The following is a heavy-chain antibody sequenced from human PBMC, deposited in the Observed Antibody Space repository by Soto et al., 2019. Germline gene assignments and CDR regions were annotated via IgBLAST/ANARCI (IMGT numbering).Heavy chain of an antibody. CDR2: ISAYNGNT. D-gene: IGHD2-2*01. Sequence: QVQLVQSGAEVKKPGASVKVSCKAPGYTFTSYGISWVRQAPGQGLEWMGWISAYNGNTNYAQKLQGRVTMTTDTSTSTAYMELRSLRSDDTAVYYCARDGEGCSSTSCYYYYGMDVWGQGTTVTVSS. V-gene: IGHV1-18*04. J-gene: IGHJ6*02. CDR1: GYTFTSYG. CDR3: ARDGEGCSSTSCYYYYGMDV.